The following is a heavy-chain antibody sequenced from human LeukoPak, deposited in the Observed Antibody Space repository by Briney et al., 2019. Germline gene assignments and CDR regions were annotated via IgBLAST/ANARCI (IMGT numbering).Heavy chain of an antibody. V-gene: IGHV1-46*01. CDR3: ATDYYGSGSSSEIDYYGMDV. J-gene: IGHJ6*02. D-gene: IGHD3-10*01. Sequence: GASVKVSCKASGYTFTSYYMHWVRQAPGQGLEWMGIINPSGGSTSYAQKFQGRVTMTTDTSTSTAYMELRSLRSDDTAVYYCATDYYGSGSSSEIDYYGMDVWGQGTTVTVSS. CDR2: INPSGGST. CDR1: GYTFTSYY.